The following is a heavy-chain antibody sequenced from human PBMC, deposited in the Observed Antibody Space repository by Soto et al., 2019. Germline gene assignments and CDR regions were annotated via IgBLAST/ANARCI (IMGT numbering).Heavy chain of an antibody. Sequence: EVQLVESGGGLVQPGGSLRLSCAASKFSFSGYWLHWVRQAPGKGLMWVSRVNPDGSTTTYADSVKGRFTISRDNARDTVFLQMNSLRDEDTAVYYCARVDIGSYDWFDPWGQGTLVTVSS. CDR3: ARVDIGSYDWFDP. CDR1: KFSFSGYW. D-gene: IGHD1-26*01. V-gene: IGHV3-74*01. CDR2: VNPDGSTT. J-gene: IGHJ5*02.